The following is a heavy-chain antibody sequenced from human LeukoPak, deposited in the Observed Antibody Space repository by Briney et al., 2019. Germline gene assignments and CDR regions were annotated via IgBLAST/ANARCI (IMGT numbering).Heavy chain of an antibody. V-gene: IGHV1-8*01. Sequence: ASVKVSCKASGHTFTSYDINWVRQATGQGLEWMGWMNPNSGNTGYAQKFQGRVTMTRNTSISTAYMELSSLRSEDTAVYYCAGFYYDILTGYSHGMDVWGQGTTVTVSS. J-gene: IGHJ6*02. CDR3: AGFYYDILTGYSHGMDV. D-gene: IGHD3-9*01. CDR2: MNPNSGNT. CDR1: GHTFTSYD.